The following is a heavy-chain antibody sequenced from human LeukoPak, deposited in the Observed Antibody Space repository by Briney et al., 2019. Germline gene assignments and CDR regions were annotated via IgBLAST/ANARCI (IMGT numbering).Heavy chain of an antibody. V-gene: IGHV3-7*01. J-gene: IGHJ4*02. CDR1: GFTFSSYW. Sequence: PGGSLGLSCAASGFTFSSYWMSWVRQAPGKGLEWVANIKQDGSEKYYVDSVKGRFTISRDNAKNSLYLQMNSLRAEDTAVYYCARDGSSGWFLSFYFDYWGQGTLVTVSS. CDR3: ARDGSSGWFLSFYFDY. D-gene: IGHD6-19*01. CDR2: IKQDGSEK.